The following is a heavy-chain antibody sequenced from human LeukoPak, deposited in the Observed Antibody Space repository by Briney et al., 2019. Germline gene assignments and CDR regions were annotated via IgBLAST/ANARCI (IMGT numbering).Heavy chain of an antibody. Sequence: SETLSLTCAVYGGSFSGHYWSWIRQPPGKGLEWIGEINHSGSTNYNPSLKSRVTISVDTSKNQFSLKLSSVTAADTAVYYCARELSGITMVRGVIIRYFDYWGQGTLVTVSS. CDR1: GGSFSGHY. D-gene: IGHD3-10*01. V-gene: IGHV4-34*01. J-gene: IGHJ4*02. CDR3: ARELSGITMVRGVIIRYFDY. CDR2: INHSGST.